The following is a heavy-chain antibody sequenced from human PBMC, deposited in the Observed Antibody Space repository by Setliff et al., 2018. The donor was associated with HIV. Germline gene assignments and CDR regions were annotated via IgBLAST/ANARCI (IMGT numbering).Heavy chain of an antibody. CDR3: ARRGAYGYDYFDY. CDR1: GGSISSYY. D-gene: IGHD5-12*01. Sequence: SETLSLTCTVSGGSISSYYWGWIRQPPGKGLEWIGSIYYSGSTYYNPSLKSRVTISVDTSKNQFSLKLSSVTAADTAVYYCARRGAYGYDYFDYWGPGILVTVSS. V-gene: IGHV4-39*07. CDR2: IYYSGST. J-gene: IGHJ4*02.